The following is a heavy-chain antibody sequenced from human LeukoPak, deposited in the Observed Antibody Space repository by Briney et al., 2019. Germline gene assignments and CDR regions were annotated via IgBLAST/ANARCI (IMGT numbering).Heavy chain of an antibody. J-gene: IGHJ4*02. V-gene: IGHV3-48*03. CDR2: ISSSGSTI. D-gene: IGHD3-10*01. CDR1: GFTFSSYE. CDR3: ARVSRYYGSGSYNY. Sequence: GGSLRLSCAASGFTFSSYEMNWVRQAPGKGLKWVSYISSSGSTIYYADSVKGRFTISRDNAKNSLYLQMNSLRAEDTAVYYCARVSRYYGSGSYNYWGQGTLVTVSS.